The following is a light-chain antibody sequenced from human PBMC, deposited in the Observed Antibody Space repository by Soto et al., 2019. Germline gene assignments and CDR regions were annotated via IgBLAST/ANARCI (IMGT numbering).Light chain of an antibody. CDR3: CSLTTTHTYV. V-gene: IGLV2-14*03. CDR2: HVT. J-gene: IGLJ1*01. Sequence: QSALTQPASVSGSPGQSITISCTGTSSDIGHYDYVSWYQQHPGKAPKLMIYHVTYRPSGVSNRYSGSKSGNSASLTISGLQADDEADYYCCSLTTTHTYVFGSGTKVTVL. CDR1: SSDIGHYDY.